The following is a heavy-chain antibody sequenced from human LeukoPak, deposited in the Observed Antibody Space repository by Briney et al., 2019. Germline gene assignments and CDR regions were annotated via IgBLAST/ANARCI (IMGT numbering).Heavy chain of an antibody. CDR1: GVSISSYY. CDR2: IYTTGDT. CDR3: ARATPVGGVRFDY. V-gene: IGHV4-4*09. D-gene: IGHD3-16*01. Sequence: SETLSPTCTVSGVSISSYYWSWLRQPPGKGLEWIGSIYTTGDTRHNPSLNSRVTISVDTSKNQFSLKLSSMTAADTAVYYCARATPVGGVRFDYWGQGTLVTVSS. J-gene: IGHJ4*02.